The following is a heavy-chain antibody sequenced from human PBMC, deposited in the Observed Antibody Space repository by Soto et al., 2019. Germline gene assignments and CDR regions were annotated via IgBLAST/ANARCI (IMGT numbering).Heavy chain of an antibody. CDR2: ISGSGGST. J-gene: IGHJ4*02. CDR3: AKATGSYCSSTRCYHYFDY. Sequence: PGGSLRLSCAASGFTFSSYAMSWVRQAPGKGLEWVSAISGSGGSTYYADSVKGRFTISRDNSKNTLYLQMNSLRAEDTAVYYCAKATGSYCSSTRCYHYFDYWGQGTLVTVSS. V-gene: IGHV3-23*01. CDR1: GFTFSSYA. D-gene: IGHD2-2*01.